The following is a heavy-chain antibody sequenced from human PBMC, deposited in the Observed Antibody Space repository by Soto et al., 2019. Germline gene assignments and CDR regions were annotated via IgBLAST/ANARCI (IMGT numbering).Heavy chain of an antibody. V-gene: IGHV3-23*05. CDR2: ISKSGSRT. CDR1: GFTFSNYA. CDR3: VKGRDVTEGDVEYFQN. J-gene: IGHJ1*01. D-gene: IGHD2-21*02. Sequence: EVQLLESGGGLVQPGGSLRLSCAASGFTFSNYAMSWVRQAPGKGPEWVSTISKSGSRTYDVDSVKGRFTISRDNSKNTLFLQMNSLRVEDTGIYYCVKGRDVTEGDVEYFQNWGQGTLVTVSS.